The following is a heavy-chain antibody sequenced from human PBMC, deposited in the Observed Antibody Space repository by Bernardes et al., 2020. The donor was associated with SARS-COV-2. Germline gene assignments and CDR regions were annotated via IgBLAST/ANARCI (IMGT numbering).Heavy chain of an antibody. CDR1: GFTFSSYT. CDR3: AKRRVEWELLHYFYS. J-gene: IGHJ4*02. D-gene: IGHD1-26*01. V-gene: IGHV3-23*01. Sequence: GGSLRLSCEVSGFTFSSYTMNWVRQAPGKGLEWVSTITDSGDSTYYADSVKGRFTISRDNSKDRLYLQMNSLRAEDTAVYFCAKRRVEWELLHYFYSWGQGTLVTVSS. CDR2: ITDSGDST.